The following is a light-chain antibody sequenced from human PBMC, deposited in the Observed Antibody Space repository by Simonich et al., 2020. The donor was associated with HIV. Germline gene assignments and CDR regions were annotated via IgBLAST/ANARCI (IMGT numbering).Light chain of an antibody. J-gene: IGKJ4*01. CDR1: QSVLYSSNNKNY. V-gene: IGKV4-1*01. CDR2: WAS. Sequence: DIVMTQSPDSLAVSLGERATINCKSSQSVLYSSNNKNYLVWYQQKPGQPPKLLIYWASTRESGVPDRFSGSGSGTDFTLTISRLEPEDFAVYYCQQYGSSPPTFGGGTKVEIK. CDR3: QQYGSSPPT.